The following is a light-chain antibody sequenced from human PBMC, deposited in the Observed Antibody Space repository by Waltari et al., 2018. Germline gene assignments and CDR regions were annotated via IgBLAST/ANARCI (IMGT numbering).Light chain of an antibody. J-gene: IGLJ2*01. CDR1: SSDVGNNNH. CDR2: EVS. Sequence: QPALTQPASVSGSPGQSIPIPCTGTSSDVGNNNHFCWYQKHPDKVPKLIIYEVSKRPSGVSDRFSGSKSGNTASLTFSGLQAEDEADYYCLSYAATVSFGFGGGTKLTVL. CDR3: LSYAATVSFG. V-gene: IGLV2-23*02.